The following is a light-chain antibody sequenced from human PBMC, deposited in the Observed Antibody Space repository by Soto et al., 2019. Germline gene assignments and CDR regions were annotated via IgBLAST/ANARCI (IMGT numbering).Light chain of an antibody. CDR1: QIIGTW. J-gene: IGKJ5*01. V-gene: IGKV1-5*01. CDR2: DAS. Sequence: GDRVTISCRARQIIGTWLAWYQQKPGKAPKLLIYDASTLESGVPSRFSGSGSGTEFTLTIISLQPEDVVTYYCQEYNSYPVSFGQGTRLEIK. CDR3: QEYNSYPVS.